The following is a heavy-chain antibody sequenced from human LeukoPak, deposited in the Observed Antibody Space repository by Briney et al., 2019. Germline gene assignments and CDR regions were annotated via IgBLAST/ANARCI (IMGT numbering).Heavy chain of an antibody. J-gene: IGHJ4*02. D-gene: IGHD6-13*01. CDR1: GYTFTSYA. CDR2: ISAYNGNT. Sequence: ASVKVSCKASGYTFTSYALSWVRQAPGQGLEWMGWISAYNGNTKYAQKFQGRVTMTTDTSTSTAYMEVRSLRSDDTAVYYCARDRSSSWYYFEYWGQGALVTVSS. V-gene: IGHV1-18*01. CDR3: ARDRSSSWYYFEY.